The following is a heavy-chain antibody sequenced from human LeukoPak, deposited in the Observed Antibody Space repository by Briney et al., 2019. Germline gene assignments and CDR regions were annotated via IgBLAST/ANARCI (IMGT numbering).Heavy chain of an antibody. CDR3: AKIDAY. CDR2: INSDGSIT. CDR1: GFIFSRNW. Sequence: QSGGSLRLSCAASGFIFSRNWMHWVRQAPGKGLVWVSRINSDGSITNYADSVKGRFTISRDNAKNTLYLQMSSLRAEDTAVHYCAKIDAYWGQGTLVTVSS. J-gene: IGHJ4*02. V-gene: IGHV3-74*01.